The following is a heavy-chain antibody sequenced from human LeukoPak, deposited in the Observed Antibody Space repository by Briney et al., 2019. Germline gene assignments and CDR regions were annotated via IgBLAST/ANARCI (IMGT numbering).Heavy chain of an antibody. J-gene: IGHJ4*02. CDR1: GGSISSYY. CDR3: ARPASLQSPYFDY. V-gene: IGHV4-59*08. Sequence: SETLSLTCTVSGGSISSYYWSWIRQPPGKGLEWIGYIYYSGSTNYNPSLKSRVTISVDTSKNQFSLKLSSVTAEDTAVYYCARPASLQSPYFDYWGQGTLVTVSS. CDR2: IYYSGST. D-gene: IGHD6-6*01.